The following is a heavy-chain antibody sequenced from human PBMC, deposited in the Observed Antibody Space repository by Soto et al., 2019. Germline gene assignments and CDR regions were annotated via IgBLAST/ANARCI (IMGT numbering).Heavy chain of an antibody. CDR2: ISLNGDI. CDR1: GGSITRGHW. V-gene: IGHV4-4*02. Sequence: QVQLQESGPGLVESSGTLSLTCAVYGGSITRGHWWTWVRQSPGKGLGWIGEISLNGDINYSPSLQSRVTVSMDMSRNLLSLRLTSVTAADTAVYYCARRETRTGGRVWGIGTVVTVSS. CDR3: ARRETRTGGRV. J-gene: IGHJ6*04. D-gene: IGHD2-8*02.